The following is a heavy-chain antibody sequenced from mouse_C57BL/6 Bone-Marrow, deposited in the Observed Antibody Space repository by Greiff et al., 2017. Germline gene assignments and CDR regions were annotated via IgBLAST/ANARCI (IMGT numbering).Heavy chain of an antibody. J-gene: IGHJ3*01. CDR3: ASYYYGSYWFAY. D-gene: IGHD1-1*01. Sequence: QVQLKESGPELVKPGASVKISCKASGYAFSSSWMNWVKQRPGKGLEWIGRIYPGDGDTNYNGKFKGKATLTADKSSSTAYMQLSSLTSEDSAVYFCASYYYGSYWFAYWGQGTLVTVSA. V-gene: IGHV1-82*01. CDR2: IYPGDGDT. CDR1: GYAFSSSW.